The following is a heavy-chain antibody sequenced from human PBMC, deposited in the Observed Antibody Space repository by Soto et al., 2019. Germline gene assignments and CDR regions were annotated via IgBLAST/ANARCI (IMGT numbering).Heavy chain of an antibody. V-gene: IGHV3-23*01. D-gene: IGHD1-1*01. CDR2: IDDSGART. J-gene: IGHJ5*02. Sequence: GGSLRLSCEASGFTFINYAMSWVRQAPGKGLEWVSGIDDSGARTYYADSMKGRFSISRDNSKNTLYLQMHGLRVEDTAVYYCAKDLYRSATTPRFDTWGQGTLVTVSS. CDR1: GFTFINYA. CDR3: AKDLYRSATTPRFDT.